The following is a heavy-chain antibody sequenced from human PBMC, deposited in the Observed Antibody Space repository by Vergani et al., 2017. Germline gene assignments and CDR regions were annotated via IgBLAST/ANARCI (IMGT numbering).Heavy chain of an antibody. CDR1: VYTFSNYY. Sequence: QVQVVQSGAEVKKSWASVKVSCKTSVYTFSNYYMHWVRQAPGQGLEWMGIINPSGGHTNYAQKFQGRVTMTRDTSTISVYMELSSLRSEDTAIYYCARGDYGILTGYRYWGQGTLVTVSA. J-gene: IGHJ4*02. V-gene: IGHV1-46*03. CDR2: INPSGGHT. CDR3: ARGDYGILTGYRY. D-gene: IGHD3-9*01.